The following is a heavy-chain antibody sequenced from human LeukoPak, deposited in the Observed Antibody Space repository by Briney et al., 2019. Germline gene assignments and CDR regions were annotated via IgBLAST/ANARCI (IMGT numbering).Heavy chain of an antibody. V-gene: IGHV4-61*08. CDR2: IYYSGST. CDR1: GGSISSGGYY. J-gene: IGHJ4*02. Sequence: SETLSLTCTVSGGSISSGGYYWSWIRQPPGKGLEWIGYIYYSGSTNYNPSLKSRVTISVDTSKNQFSLKLSSVTAADTAVYYCARQRNSYGFPFDYWGQGTLVTVSS. D-gene: IGHD5-18*01. CDR3: ARQRNSYGFPFDY.